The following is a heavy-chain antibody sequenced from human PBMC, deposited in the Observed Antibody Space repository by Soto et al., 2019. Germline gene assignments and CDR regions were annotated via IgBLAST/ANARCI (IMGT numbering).Heavy chain of an antibody. CDR2: VYWNDDK. CDR3: AHSLSGDCAPFDP. V-gene: IGHV2-5*01. CDR1: GFSLSTSGVG. Sequence: QITLKASGPTLVKPTQPLTLTCTFSGFSLSTSGVGVGWIRQPPGKALEWLALVYWNDDKRYSPSLKSRLTMTQYTSKNQVGRRTTNLDPVDRATYYCAHSLSGDCAPFDPWGQGTPVTDFS. D-gene: IGHD2-21*02. J-gene: IGHJ5*02.